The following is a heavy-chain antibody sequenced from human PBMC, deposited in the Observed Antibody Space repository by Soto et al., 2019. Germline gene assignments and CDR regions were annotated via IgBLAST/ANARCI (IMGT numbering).Heavy chain of an antibody. Sequence: QVQLVESGGGVVQPGRSLRLSCAASGFTFSSYAMHWVRQAPGKGLEWVAVISYEGSDKYYADSVKGRFTISKDNSKNTRNLQMNSLRADETAVYYCAKALGELSPESYDYWGQGTLITVSS. J-gene: IGHJ4*02. CDR2: ISYEGSDK. CDR1: GFTFSSYA. CDR3: AKALGELSPESYDY. D-gene: IGHD3-16*02. V-gene: IGHV3-30*18.